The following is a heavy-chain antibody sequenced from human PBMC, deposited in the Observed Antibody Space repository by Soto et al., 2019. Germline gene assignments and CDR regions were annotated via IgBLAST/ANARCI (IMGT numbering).Heavy chain of an antibody. V-gene: IGHV3-21*01. Sequence: GSLRLSCEASGSTFSRVSMNWVRQVPGKGLEWVASISSASSETWYADSVKGRFITSRDNAQHSLFLQMNTLRPEHSAIYYCARVDYWGPGNQVTVSS. CDR3: ARVDY. J-gene: IGHJ4*02. CDR2: ISSASSET. CDR1: GSTFSRVS.